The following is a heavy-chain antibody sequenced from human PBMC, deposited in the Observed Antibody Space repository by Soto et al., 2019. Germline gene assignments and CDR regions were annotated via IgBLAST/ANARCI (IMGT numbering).Heavy chain of an antibody. V-gene: IGHV4-59*12. CDR3: ARDEGNYGDFDY. CDR2: IYYSGST. J-gene: IGHJ4*02. CDR1: GGSISSYY. D-gene: IGHD4-17*01. Sequence: SETLSLTCTVSGGSISSYYWSWIRQPPGKGLEWIGYIYYSGSTYYNPSLKSRVTISVDTSKNQFSLKLSSVTAADTAVYYCARDEGNYGDFDYWGQGTLVTVSS.